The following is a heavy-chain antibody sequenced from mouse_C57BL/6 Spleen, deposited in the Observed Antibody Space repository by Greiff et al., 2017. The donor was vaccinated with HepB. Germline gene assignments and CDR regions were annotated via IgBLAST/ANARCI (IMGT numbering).Heavy chain of an antibody. D-gene: IGHD1-1*01. CDR1: GYTFTSYG. CDR2: IYPRSGNT. J-gene: IGHJ1*03. CDR3: ARTYYYGSSPYWYFDV. V-gene: IGHV1-81*01. Sequence: LQESGAELARPGASVKLSCKASGYTFTSYGISWVKQRTGQGLEWIGEIYPRSGNTYYNEKFKGKATLTADKSSSTAYMELRSLTSEDSAVYFCARTYYYGSSPYWYFDVWGTGTTVTVSS.